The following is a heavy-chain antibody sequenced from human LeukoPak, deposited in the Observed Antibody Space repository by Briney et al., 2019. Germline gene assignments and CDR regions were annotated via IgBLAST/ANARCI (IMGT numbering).Heavy chain of an antibody. J-gene: IGHJ6*03. CDR2: IYTSGST. D-gene: IGHD2-21*02. V-gene: IGHV4-4*09. Sequence: SETLSLTCTVSGGSISSYYWSWIRQPPGKGLEWIGYIYTSGSTNYNPSLKSRVTISVDTSKNQFSLKLSSVTAADTAVYYCARGTGNIVVVTANTYYYYYMDVCGKGTTVTVSS. CDR1: GGSISSYY. CDR3: ARGTGNIVVVTANTYYYYYMDV.